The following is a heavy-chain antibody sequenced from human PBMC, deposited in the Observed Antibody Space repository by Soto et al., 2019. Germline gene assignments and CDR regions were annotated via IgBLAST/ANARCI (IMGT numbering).Heavy chain of an antibody. D-gene: IGHD2-8*01. J-gene: IGHJ6*02. V-gene: IGHV1-2*04. Sequence: ASVKVSYKASGYTFTDSYIHWVLQAPGKGLEWMGWISPSSGATQYAQKFQGWVTVTRDTSTSTVYLDVSRLKSDGSAVYYCARELYDNGPSGLDVWGQGTTATVSS. CDR1: GYTFTDSY. CDR3: ARELYDNGPSGLDV. CDR2: ISPSSGAT.